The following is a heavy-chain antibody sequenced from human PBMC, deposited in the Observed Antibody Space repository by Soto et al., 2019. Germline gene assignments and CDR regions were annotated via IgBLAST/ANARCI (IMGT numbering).Heavy chain of an antibody. Sequence: SVKVSCKASGFTFTSSSVQWERQARGQRLEWIGWFVVGSGNTNYAQKFQERVTITRDMSTSTAYMELSSLRSEDTAAYHCAAERGYCSSTSCYLHYYCMDVWCQVTTVT. V-gene: IGHV1-58*01. J-gene: IGHJ6*02. D-gene: IGHD2-2*01. CDR3: AAERGYCSSTSCYLHYYCMDV. CDR1: GFTFTSSS. CDR2: FVVGSGNT.